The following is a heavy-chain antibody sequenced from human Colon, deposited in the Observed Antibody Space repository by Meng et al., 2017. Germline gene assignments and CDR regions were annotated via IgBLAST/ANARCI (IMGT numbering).Heavy chain of an antibody. V-gene: IGHV3-48*03. D-gene: IGHD2-21*01. CDR3: ARETSGCGGDCYDL. J-gene: IGHJ5*02. Sequence: GESLKISCAASGFTFNSYEMCWVRQAPGTGLEWISYITGSGDTTHYADSVKGRFTTSRDNAQNLLYLQMNSRRAEDAAVYYCARETSGCGGDCYDLWGQGTLVTISS. CDR2: ITGSGDTT. CDR1: GFTFNSYE.